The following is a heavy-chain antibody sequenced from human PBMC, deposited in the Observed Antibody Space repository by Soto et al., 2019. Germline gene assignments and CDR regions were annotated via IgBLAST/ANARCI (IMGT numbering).Heavy chain of an antibody. V-gene: IGHV3-23*01. J-gene: IGHJ4*02. Sequence: GGSLRLSCAASGFTFSNYAVSWVRQAPGKGLEWVSLIRGGGGPTNYADSVKGRFTVSRDNSNNMLFLQMSSLRADDTAVYYCVKDFRVGYDWTHDWGQGTLVTVSS. D-gene: IGHD5-12*01. CDR2: IRGGGGPT. CDR1: GFTFSNYA. CDR3: VKDFRVGYDWTHD.